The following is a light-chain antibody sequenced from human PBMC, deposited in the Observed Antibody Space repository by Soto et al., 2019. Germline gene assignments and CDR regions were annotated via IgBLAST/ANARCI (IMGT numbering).Light chain of an antibody. Sequence: ALTQPASVSGSPGQSIAISCTGTSGDIGSYNRVSWYQQHPGKAPKLIIYEVTDRPSGVSNRFSGSKSGNTASLTISGLQAEDEAEYYCSSYTNINTRACVFGTGTKVTVL. CDR2: EVT. V-gene: IGLV2-14*01. J-gene: IGLJ1*01. CDR3: SSYTNINTRACV. CDR1: SGDIGSYNR.